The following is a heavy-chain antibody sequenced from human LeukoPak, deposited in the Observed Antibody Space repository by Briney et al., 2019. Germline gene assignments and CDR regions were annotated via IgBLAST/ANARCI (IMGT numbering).Heavy chain of an antibody. CDR1: GGSISSSSYY. CDR2: IYYSGST. V-gene: IGHV4-39*07. J-gene: IGHJ3*02. D-gene: IGHD1-26*01. CDR3: ARESVHGRAFDI. Sequence: SETLSLTCTVSGGSISSSSYYWGWIRQPPGQGLEWIGSIYYSGSTYYNPSLKSRVTISVDTSKNQFSLKLSSVTAADTAVYYCARESVHGRAFDIWGQGTMVTVSS.